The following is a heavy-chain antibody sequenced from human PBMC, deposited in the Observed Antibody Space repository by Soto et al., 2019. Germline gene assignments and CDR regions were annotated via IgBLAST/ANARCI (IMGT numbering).Heavy chain of an antibody. D-gene: IGHD2-15*01. CDR1: GYTFTSYA. J-gene: IGHJ4*02. Sequence: ASVKVSCKASGYTFTSYAMHWVRQAPGQRLEWMGWINAGNGNTKYSQKFQGRVTITRDTSASTAYMELSSLRSEDTTVYYCAREAKSDCSGGSCYRVFDYWGQGTLVTGSS. CDR2: INAGNGNT. V-gene: IGHV1-3*01. CDR3: AREAKSDCSGGSCYRVFDY.